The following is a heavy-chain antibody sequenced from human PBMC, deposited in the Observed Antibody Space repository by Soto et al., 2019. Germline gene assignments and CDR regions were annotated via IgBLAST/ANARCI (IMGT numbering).Heavy chain of an antibody. Sequence: PSETLSLTCAVSGGSISSSNLWAWIRQPPGEGLEWIGSIYHTGNAYYNPSLKSRVTISVDTSKNQFSLKLTSVTAADAALYYCARDFFDSSDYTTTWFDPWGQGTLVTVSS. J-gene: IGHJ5*02. CDR2: IYHTGNA. V-gene: IGHV4-39*01. CDR3: ARDFFDSSDYTTTWFDP. CDR1: GGSISSSNL. D-gene: IGHD3-22*01.